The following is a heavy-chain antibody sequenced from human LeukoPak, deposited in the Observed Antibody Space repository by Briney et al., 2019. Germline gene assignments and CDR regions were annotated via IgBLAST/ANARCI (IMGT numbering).Heavy chain of an antibody. CDR2: ISGGATST. J-gene: IGHJ4*02. D-gene: IGHD4-23*01. CDR3: AKDSPVATY. V-gene: IGHV3-23*01. CDR1: GFRLSDYG. Sequence: GGPLRLSCAASGFRLSDYGMTWVRQAPGKGLEWVSAISGGATSTYYADSVKGRFTISRDNSKNTLYLRMSSLRADDTAVYYCAKDSPVATYWGQGTLVTVSS.